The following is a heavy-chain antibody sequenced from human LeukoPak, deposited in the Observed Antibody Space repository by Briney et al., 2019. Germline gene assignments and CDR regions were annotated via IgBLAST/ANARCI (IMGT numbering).Heavy chain of an antibody. Sequence: PGGSLRLSCAASGFTFSSYSMNWVRQAPGKGLEWVSSISSSSSYIYYADSVKGRFTISRDNAKNSLYLQMNSLRAEDTAVYYCAKEGLGGVVPAARVGYYYYYMDVWGKGTTVTISS. CDR1: GFTFSSYS. V-gene: IGHV3-21*04. J-gene: IGHJ6*03. D-gene: IGHD2-2*01. CDR3: AKEGLGGVVPAARVGYYYYYMDV. CDR2: ISSSSSYI.